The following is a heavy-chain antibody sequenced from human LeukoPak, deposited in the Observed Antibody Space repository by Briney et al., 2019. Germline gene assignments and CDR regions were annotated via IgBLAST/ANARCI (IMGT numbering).Heavy chain of an antibody. D-gene: IGHD3-22*01. V-gene: IGHV4-39*01. Sequence: SETLSLTCTVSGGSISSTTYYWAWIRQPPGEGLEWIGSIYKTGSTNYSPSLKSRVFISVDTSNNQFSLKLSSVTAADTAVYYCARGYYYDSSGFYYYFDYWGQGTLVTVSS. J-gene: IGHJ4*02. CDR1: GGSISSTTYY. CDR3: ARGYYYDSSGFYYYFDY. CDR2: IYKTGST.